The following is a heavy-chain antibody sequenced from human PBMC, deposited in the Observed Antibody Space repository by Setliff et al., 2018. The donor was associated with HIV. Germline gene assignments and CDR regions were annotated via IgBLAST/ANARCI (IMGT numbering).Heavy chain of an antibody. J-gene: IGHJ4*02. Sequence: SETLSLTCTVSGGSISSGSYYWSWIRQPAGKGLEWIGRTYTSGSTNYNPSLKSRVTISVDTSKNQFSLKLSSVTAADTAVYCCARGGSGSPFDYWGQGTLVTVS. CDR1: GGSISSGSYY. V-gene: IGHV4-61*02. CDR2: TYTSGST. D-gene: IGHD1-26*01. CDR3: ARGGSGSPFDY.